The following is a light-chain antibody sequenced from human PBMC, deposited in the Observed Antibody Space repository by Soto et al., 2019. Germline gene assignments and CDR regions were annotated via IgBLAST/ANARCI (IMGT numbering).Light chain of an antibody. CDR1: QSISSY. J-gene: IGKJ4*01. Sequence: DIQMTQSPSSLSASVGDRVTITCRESQSISSYLNWYQQRPGKAPNNLIYAASRLQSGVPSRFSGSGSGTDFTLTISNLQPEDVATYYCQQSYGSPLTFGGGTKVEIK. CDR2: AAS. CDR3: QQSYGSPLT. V-gene: IGKV1-39*01.